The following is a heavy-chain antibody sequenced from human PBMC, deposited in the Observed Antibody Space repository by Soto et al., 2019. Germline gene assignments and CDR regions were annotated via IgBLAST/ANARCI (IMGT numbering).Heavy chain of an antibody. D-gene: IGHD6-19*01. V-gene: IGHV3-33*01. Sequence: PGGSLRLSCAASGFTFSSYGMHWVRQAPGKGLEWVAVIWYDGSNKYYADSVKGRFTISRDNSKNTLYLQMNSLRAEDTAVYYCARDAVTVAGDIGTFDIWGQGTMVTVSS. CDR1: GFTFSSYG. CDR3: ARDAVTVAGDIGTFDI. J-gene: IGHJ3*02. CDR2: IWYDGSNK.